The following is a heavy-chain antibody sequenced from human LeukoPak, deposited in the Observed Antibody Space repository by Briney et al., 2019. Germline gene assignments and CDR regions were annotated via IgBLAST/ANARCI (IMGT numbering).Heavy chain of an antibody. V-gene: IGHV3-11*04. CDR3: ARDLSLKYYYDSSGVNWFDP. D-gene: IGHD3-22*01. J-gene: IGHJ5*02. Sequence: GGSLRLSCAASGFTFSDYYMSWIRQAPGKGLEWVSYISSSGSTIYYADSVKGRFTISRDNAKNSLYLQMNSLRAEDTAVYYCARDLSLKYYYDSSGVNWFDPWGQGTLVTVSS. CDR1: GFTFSDYY. CDR2: ISSSGSTI.